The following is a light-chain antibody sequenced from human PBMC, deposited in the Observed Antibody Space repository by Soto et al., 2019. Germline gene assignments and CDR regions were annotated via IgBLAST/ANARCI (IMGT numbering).Light chain of an antibody. Sequence: ETVLTQSPATLSLSPGERATLSCRASENVNTYLAWFQQKSGQAPRLLIYDSSHRATGTPYRFSGSGSGTDFTLTISRVEPEDFAPYYCQQRVDWPLTFGGGTRVQI. CDR2: DSS. J-gene: IGKJ4*01. CDR1: ENVNTY. V-gene: IGKV3-11*01. CDR3: QQRVDWPLT.